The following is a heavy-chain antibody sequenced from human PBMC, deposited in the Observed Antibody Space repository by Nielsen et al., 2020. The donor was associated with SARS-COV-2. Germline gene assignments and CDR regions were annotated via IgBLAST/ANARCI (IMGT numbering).Heavy chain of an antibody. Sequence: GGSLRLSCAASGFTVSSNYMNWVRQAPGKGLEWVSVIYSGGSTFYADSVKGRFTIPRDNSKNTLYLQMNSLRAEDTAVYYCARGPITFGGVIVPFDYWGQGTLVTVSS. CDR2: IYSGGST. CDR3: ARGPITFGGVIVPFDY. J-gene: IGHJ4*02. D-gene: IGHD3-16*02. V-gene: IGHV3-53*01. CDR1: GFTVSSNY.